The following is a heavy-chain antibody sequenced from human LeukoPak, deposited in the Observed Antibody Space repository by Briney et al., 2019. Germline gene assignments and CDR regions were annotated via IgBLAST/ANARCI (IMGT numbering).Heavy chain of an antibody. CDR2: INSSSGSTI. CDR1: GFTFCDYF. V-gene: IGHV3-11*01. J-gene: IGHJ3*02. Sequence: PGGSLRLSCGVSGFTFCDYFMSWIRQAPGKGLEWVSYINSSSGSTINYADSVKGRFTISRDNAKNSLYLQMNSLRAEDTAVYYCARPFHYAFDIWGQGTMVTVSS. D-gene: IGHD2/OR15-2a*01. CDR3: ARPFHYAFDI.